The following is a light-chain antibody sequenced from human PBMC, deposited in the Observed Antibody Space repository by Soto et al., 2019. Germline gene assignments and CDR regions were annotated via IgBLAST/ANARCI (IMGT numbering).Light chain of an antibody. J-gene: IGKJ2*01. CDR2: NAS. CDR3: QQYSTSSPRYT. CDR1: QSVSSNF. V-gene: IGKV3-20*01. Sequence: EIVLTQSPGTLSLSPGERATLFCRASQSVSSNFLAWYQQKTGQAPRLLIYNASRRAAGIPDRFSGSGSGTDFTLTISRLEPEDFAVYYCQQYSTSSPRYTFGQGTKLEIK.